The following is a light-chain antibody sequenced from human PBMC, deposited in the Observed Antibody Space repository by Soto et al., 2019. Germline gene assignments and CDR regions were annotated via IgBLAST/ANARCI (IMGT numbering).Light chain of an antibody. V-gene: IGKV3-20*01. CDR2: GAS. CDR3: QRDSTSLFT. J-gene: IGKJ5*01. Sequence: EIVLPQSPGPLSLSPGERSTLSCMANQYINSIYLAWYQQKPGQAPRLLIYGASSRATGIPDRFSGSGYGTDFTLTISRLEPEDFAVYYCQRDSTSLFTFVQGTRLEI. CDR1: QYINSIY.